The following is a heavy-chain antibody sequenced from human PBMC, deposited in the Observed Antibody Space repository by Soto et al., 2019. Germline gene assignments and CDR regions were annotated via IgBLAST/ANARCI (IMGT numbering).Heavy chain of an antibody. Sequence: SGPTLVNPTQTLTLTCTFSGFSLSTSGMCVSWIRQPPGKALEWLALIDWDDDKYYSTSLKTRLTISKDTSKNQVVLTMTNMDPVDTATYYCARMWGSSWKPYYYYGMGVWGQGTTVTVSS. V-gene: IGHV2-70*01. CDR3: ARMWGSSWKPYYYYGMGV. D-gene: IGHD6-13*01. J-gene: IGHJ6*02. CDR2: IDWDDDK. CDR1: GFSLSTSGMC.